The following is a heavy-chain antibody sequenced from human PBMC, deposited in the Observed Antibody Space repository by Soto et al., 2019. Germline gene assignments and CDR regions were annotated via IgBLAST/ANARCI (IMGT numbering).Heavy chain of an antibody. CDR3: ARVPARTKWFDH. V-gene: IGHV4-31*03. CDR2: IYYSGST. J-gene: IGHJ5*02. CDR1: GGSISSGGYY. Sequence: TLCLTCTVSGGSISSGGYYWSWIRQHPGKGLEWIGYIYYSGSTYYNPSLKSRVTISVDTSKNQFSLKLSSVTAADTAVYYGARVPARTKWFDHWGQGSLGDDSS. D-gene: IGHD2-8*01.